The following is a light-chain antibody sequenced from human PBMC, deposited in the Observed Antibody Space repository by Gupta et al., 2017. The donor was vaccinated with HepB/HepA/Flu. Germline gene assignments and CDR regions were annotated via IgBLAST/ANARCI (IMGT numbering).Light chain of an antibody. CDR1: QNINKY. CDR2: VAS. J-gene: IGKJ2*01. V-gene: IGKV1-39*01. CDR3: QQSDTIPYT. Sequence: DIQMTQSPSSLSASVGDRVTITCRESQNINKYLHWYQHKSGQAPRLLIYVASNLQSGVPSRFSGSGSGTDFTLTISGLQPEEFATYFCQQSDTIPYTFGQGTRLDIK.